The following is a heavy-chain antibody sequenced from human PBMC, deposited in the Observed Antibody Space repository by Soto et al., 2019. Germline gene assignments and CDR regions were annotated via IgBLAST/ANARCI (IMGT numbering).Heavy chain of an antibody. Sequence: PVGSLRLSCAASGFKFSNYAMGWVRQAPGKGLEWVSLISATGGGTYYADSVKGRFTISRDNSHNTLYLQVHSLTAEDTAVYYCAKDRRAGGNSAFYFDFWGQGAQVTVSS. D-gene: IGHD3-16*01. V-gene: IGHV3-23*01. CDR1: GFKFSNYA. J-gene: IGHJ4*02. CDR3: AKDRRAGGNSAFYFDF. CDR2: ISATGGGT.